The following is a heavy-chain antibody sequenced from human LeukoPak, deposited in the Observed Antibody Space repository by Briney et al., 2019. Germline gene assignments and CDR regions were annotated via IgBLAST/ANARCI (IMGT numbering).Heavy chain of an antibody. D-gene: IGHD6-6*01. CDR3: ARGSSAYSSSSRYYYMDV. Sequence: ASVKVSCKASGGTFSSYAISWVRQAPGQGLEWMGGIIPIFGTANYAQKFQGRVTITTDESTSTAYMELSSLRSEDTAVYYCARGSSAYSSSSRYYYMDVWGKGTTVTVSS. CDR2: IIPIFGTA. CDR1: GGTFSSYA. V-gene: IGHV1-69*05. J-gene: IGHJ6*03.